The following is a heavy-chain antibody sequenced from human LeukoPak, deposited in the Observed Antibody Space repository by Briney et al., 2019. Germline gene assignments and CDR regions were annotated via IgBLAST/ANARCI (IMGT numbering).Heavy chain of an antibody. Sequence: PSETLSLTCTVSGGSISSYYWSWIRQPPGKRLEWIGYFYVSGTINYNPSLKSRVTISVDTSKNQFSLKLNSVTAADTAVYYCASYGPPGELQYLDCWGQGILVTVSS. D-gene: IGHD3-10*01. CDR3: ASYGPPGELQYLDC. CDR1: GGSISSYY. CDR2: FYVSGTI. V-gene: IGHV4-59*01. J-gene: IGHJ4*02.